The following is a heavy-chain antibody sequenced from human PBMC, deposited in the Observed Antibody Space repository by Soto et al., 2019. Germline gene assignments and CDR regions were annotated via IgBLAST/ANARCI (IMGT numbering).Heavy chain of an antibody. V-gene: IGHV1-69*01. CDR3: ARVREVYDSSGYSRTYYYYYGMDV. CDR2: SIPIFGTA. Sequence: QVQLVQSGAEVKKPGSSVKVSCKASGGTFSSYAISWVRQAPGQGLEWMGGSIPIFGTANYAQKFQGRVTITEDDSTSTADIVLSRLRSEDTAVYYCARVREVYDSSGYSRTYYYYYGMDVWVQGTTVTVSS. J-gene: IGHJ6*02. D-gene: IGHD3-22*01. CDR1: GGTFSSYA.